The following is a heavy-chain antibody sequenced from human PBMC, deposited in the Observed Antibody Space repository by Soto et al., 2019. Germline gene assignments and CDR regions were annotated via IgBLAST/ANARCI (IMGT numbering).Heavy chain of an antibody. CDR3: GSVRPSGYVLS. Sequence: QVQLQESGPGLVKPSETLSLTCTVSGGSLSSYYWTWIRQSPGKGLEWIGYVYFSGNTNYNPSLKSRVTISIDTSRNKVSLRLASVTASDTAFYYCGSVRPSGYVLSWGQGTLGTVSS. D-gene: IGHD6-25*01. J-gene: IGHJ5*02. V-gene: IGHV4-59*01. CDR2: VYFSGNT. CDR1: GGSLSSYY.